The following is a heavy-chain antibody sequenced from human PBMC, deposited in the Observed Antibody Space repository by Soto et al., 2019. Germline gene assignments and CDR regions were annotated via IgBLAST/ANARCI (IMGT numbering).Heavy chain of an antibody. Sequence: SETLSLTCTVSGDSISTYYWTWIRQPPGKGLEWIGYIYDSGSASYNPSLKSRVTISVDTSKNEFALKLRSVTAADTAVYYCARGGITALAYYFYGMDVWGQGTTVTVSS. CDR1: GDSISTYY. J-gene: IGHJ6*02. V-gene: IGHV4-59*01. D-gene: IGHD5-18*01. CDR3: ARGGITALAYYFYGMDV. CDR2: IYDSGSA.